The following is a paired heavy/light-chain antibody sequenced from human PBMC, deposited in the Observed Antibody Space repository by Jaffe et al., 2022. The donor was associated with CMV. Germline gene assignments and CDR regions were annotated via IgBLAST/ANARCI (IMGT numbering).Heavy chain of an antibody. CDR3: ARVADSSWSSTVDDY. Sequence: EVQLVESGGGLVQPGGSLILSCAASGFTFSDHYMDWVRQAPGKGLEWVGRIRNKANIYTTEYAASLKGRFIISRDDSQNSLYLQMNSLKTGDTAVYYCARVADSSWSSTVDDYWGQGALVTVSS. V-gene: IGHV3-72*01. CDR1: GFTFSDHY. D-gene: IGHD6-13*01. CDR2: IRNKANIYTT. J-gene: IGHJ4*02.
Light chain of an antibody. CDR3: QQHNSYPLT. Sequence: DIQLTQSPSFLSASVGDRVAITCRASQGISSYLAWYQQKPGKAPKLLIYGASTLQSGVSSKFSGSGSGTEFTLTISSLQPEDFATYYCQQHNSYPLTFGGGTKVEIK. CDR1: QGISSY. J-gene: IGKJ4*01. V-gene: IGKV1-9*01. CDR2: GAS.